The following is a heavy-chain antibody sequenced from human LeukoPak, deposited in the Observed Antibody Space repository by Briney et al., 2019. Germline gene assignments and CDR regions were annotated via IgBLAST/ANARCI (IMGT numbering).Heavy chain of an antibody. CDR1: GYTFTGYY. V-gene: IGHV1-2*02. CDR3: ARDHEYYYDSSGYYRFDY. D-gene: IGHD3-22*01. J-gene: IGHJ4*02. Sequence: ASVKVSCKASGYTFTGYYIHWVRQAPGQGLEWMGWINPNSGGTNYAQKFQGRVTMTRDTSISTAYMELSRLRSDDTAVYYCARDHEYYYDSSGYYRFDYWGQGTLVTVSS. CDR2: INPNSGGT.